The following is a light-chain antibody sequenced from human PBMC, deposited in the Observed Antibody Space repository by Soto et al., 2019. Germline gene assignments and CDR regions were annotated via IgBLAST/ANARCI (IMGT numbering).Light chain of an antibody. CDR1: SSNIGAGYD. J-gene: IGLJ3*02. Sequence: QSVLTQPPSVSGAPGQGVTISCTGTSSNIGAGYDVHWYQQLPGEAPKLLIYDNNNRPSGVPDRFSGSKSGTSASLAITGLQAEDEADYYCQSHDTSLIGSRVFGGGTKLTVL. CDR3: QSHDTSLIGSRV. V-gene: IGLV1-40*01. CDR2: DNN.